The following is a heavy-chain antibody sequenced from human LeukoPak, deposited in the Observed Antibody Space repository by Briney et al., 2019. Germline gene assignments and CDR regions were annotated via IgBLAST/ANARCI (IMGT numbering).Heavy chain of an antibody. D-gene: IGHD5-24*01. V-gene: IGHV4-61*01. CDR1: GNSVSSSPYY. CDR2: TFSTST. J-gene: IGHJ5*02. Sequence: SETLSLTCSVSGNSVSSSPYYWGWIRQPPGKGLEWIGNTFSTSTLYNASLRSRVTILVDTSKNQFSLKLTSATAADTAIYYCARYKFHNYFDPWGQGTLVVVSS. CDR3: ARYKFHNYFDP.